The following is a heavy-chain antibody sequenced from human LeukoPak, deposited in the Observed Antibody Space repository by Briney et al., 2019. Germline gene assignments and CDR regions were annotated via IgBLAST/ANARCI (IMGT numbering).Heavy chain of an antibody. CDR3: ASKWVTYYYNSSYYHYPTDVFDI. Sequence: ASVKVSCKASGHTFTGYYMHWVRQAPGQGLEWMGWINANSGGTNYAQKFQGRVTMTRDTSFSTAYMELSRLRSDDTAVYYCASKWVTYYYNSSYYHYPTDVFDIWGQGTMVTVSS. J-gene: IGHJ3*02. CDR1: GHTFTGYY. V-gene: IGHV1-2*02. D-gene: IGHD3-22*01. CDR2: INANSGGT.